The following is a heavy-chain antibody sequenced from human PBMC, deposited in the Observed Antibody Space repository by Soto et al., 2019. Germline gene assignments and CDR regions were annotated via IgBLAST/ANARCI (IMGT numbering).Heavy chain of an antibody. Sequence: ASVKVSCKASGYSFTVYHLHWVRQAPGQGLEWMGWINNDSGGTKYAQKFEGRVTMSRDTSINTAYMELNNLISDDTAVYYCAIYIRSAYSKYWYSDPWGRGPLVTVYS. V-gene: IGHV1-2*02. CDR3: AIYIRSAYSKYWYSDP. D-gene: IGHD3-22*01. J-gene: IGHJ2*01. CDR2: INNDSGGT. CDR1: GYSFTVYH.